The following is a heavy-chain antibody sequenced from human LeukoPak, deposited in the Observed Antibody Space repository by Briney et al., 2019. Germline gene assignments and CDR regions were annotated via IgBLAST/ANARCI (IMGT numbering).Heavy chain of an antibody. D-gene: IGHD3-22*01. CDR1: GFSFSTYG. J-gene: IGHJ5*02. Sequence: GGSVRLSCAASGFSFSTYGMHWVRQAPGKGLEWVAFIRYDGNNEQYVDSVKGRFTISRDNSKNVALLQMNSLRPEDTAMYYCAKESRDYDSSAYYATWGQGTLVTVSS. V-gene: IGHV3-30*02. CDR3: AKESRDYDSSAYYAT. CDR2: IRYDGNNE.